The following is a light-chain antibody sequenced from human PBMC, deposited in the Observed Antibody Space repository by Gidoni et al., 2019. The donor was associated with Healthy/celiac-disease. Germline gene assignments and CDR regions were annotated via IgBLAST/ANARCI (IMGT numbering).Light chain of an antibody. CDR3: QQSYSTPST. CDR2: AAS. CDR1: QSISSY. Sequence: DIQMTQSPSSLSASVGDRVTITCRASQSISSYLNWYQQKPGNAPKLLIYAASSLQSGVPSRFSGSGSGTDFTLTICSLQPEDFATYYCQQSYSTPSTFGGGTKVEIK. V-gene: IGKV1-39*01. J-gene: IGKJ4*01.